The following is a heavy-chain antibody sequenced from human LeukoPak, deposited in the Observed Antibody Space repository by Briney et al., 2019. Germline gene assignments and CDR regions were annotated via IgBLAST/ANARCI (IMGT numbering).Heavy chain of an antibody. Sequence: SETLSLTCAVSGYSISSGYFWGWIRQPPGKGLEWIGSIYHTGTTYYNPSLKSRVTISVDTSKNQFSLNLSSVTAADTAVYFCARDAFGLLLNYWYFDLWGRGTLVTVSS. J-gene: IGHJ2*01. CDR1: GYSISSGYF. V-gene: IGHV4-38-2*02. CDR2: IYHTGTT. D-gene: IGHD2-15*01. CDR3: ARDAFGLLLNYWYFDL.